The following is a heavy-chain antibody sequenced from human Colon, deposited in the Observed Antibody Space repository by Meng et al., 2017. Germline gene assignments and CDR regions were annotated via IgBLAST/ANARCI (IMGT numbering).Heavy chain of an antibody. CDR1: GFTFSSYA. D-gene: IGHD5-24*01. CDR2: ISYDGSNK. J-gene: IGHJ4*02. CDR3: ARALNRDGYNYPDFDY. Sequence: GESLKISCAASGFTFSSYAMHWVRQAPGKGLEWVAVISYDGSNKYYADSVEGRFTISRDNSKNTLYLQMNSLRAQDPAVYHCARALNRDGYNYPDFDYWGQGTLVTVSS. V-gene: IGHV3-30*04.